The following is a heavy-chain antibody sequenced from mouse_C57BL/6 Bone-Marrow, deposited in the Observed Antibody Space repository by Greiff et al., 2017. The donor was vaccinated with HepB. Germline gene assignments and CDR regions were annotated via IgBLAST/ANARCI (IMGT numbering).Heavy chain of an antibody. Sequence: EVQLQQSGPEPVKPGASVKISCKASGYSFTDYNMNWVKQSNGKSLEWIGVINPNYGTTSYNQKFKGKATLTVDQSSSTAYMQLNSLTSEDSAVYYCARSVYYGSSYYFDYWGQGTTLTVSS. V-gene: IGHV1-39*01. CDR1: GYSFTDYN. CDR3: ARSVYYGSSYYFDY. D-gene: IGHD1-1*01. J-gene: IGHJ2*01. CDR2: INPNYGTT.